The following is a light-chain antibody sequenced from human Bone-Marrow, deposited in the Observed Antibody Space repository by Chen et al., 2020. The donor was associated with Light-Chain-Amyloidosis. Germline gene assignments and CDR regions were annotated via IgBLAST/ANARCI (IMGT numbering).Light chain of an antibody. J-gene: IGLJ3*02. Sequence: SYVLTHPSSVSVAPGQSAAIACGGNNIGSTSVHWYQQTPGQAPLLVVYDDSDRPQGIPERLSGSNSGNTATLTISRVEAGDEADYYCQVWDRSSDRPVFGGGTKLTVL. CDR2: DDS. CDR1: NIGSTS. CDR3: QVWDRSSDRPV. V-gene: IGLV3-21*02.